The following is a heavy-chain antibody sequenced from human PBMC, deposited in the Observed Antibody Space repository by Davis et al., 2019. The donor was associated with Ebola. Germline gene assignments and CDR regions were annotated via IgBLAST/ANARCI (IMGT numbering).Heavy chain of an antibody. D-gene: IGHD6-13*01. Sequence: MPSETLSLTCTVSGGSISSYYWSWIRQPPGKGLEWIGYIYYGGNTKYNPSLKSRVTISVDTSKNQFSLMLSSVTAADTAVYYCAREGYSSSWYLDYWGQGTLVTVSS. J-gene: IGHJ4*02. V-gene: IGHV4-59*01. CDR1: GGSISSYY. CDR2: IYYGGNT. CDR3: AREGYSSSWYLDY.